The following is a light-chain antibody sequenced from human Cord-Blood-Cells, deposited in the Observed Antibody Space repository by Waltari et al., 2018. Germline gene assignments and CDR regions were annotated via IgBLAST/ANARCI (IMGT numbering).Light chain of an antibody. Sequence: DIKMTQSPYSLSACVGDRVTITCRASQSISSYLNWYQQKPGKAPKLLIYAASSLQSGVPSRFSGSGSGTDFTLTISSLQPEDFATYYCQQSYSTPPTFGQGTKVEIK. CDR2: AAS. J-gene: IGKJ1*01. CDR3: QQSYSTPPT. CDR1: QSISSY. V-gene: IGKV1-39*01.